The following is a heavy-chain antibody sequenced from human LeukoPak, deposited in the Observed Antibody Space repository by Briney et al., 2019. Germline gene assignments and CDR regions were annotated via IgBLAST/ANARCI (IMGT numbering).Heavy chain of an antibody. CDR3: ARDVKSLWFGEYNYYYYYGMDV. CDR2: INPNSGGT. CDR1: GYTFTGYY. Sequence: ASVKVSCKASGYTFTGYYMHWVRQAPGQGLEWMGWINPNSGGTNYAQKFQGWVTMTRDTSISTAYMELSRLRSDDTAVYYCARDVKSLWFGEYNYYYYYGMDVWGQGTTVTVSS. V-gene: IGHV1-2*04. J-gene: IGHJ6*02. D-gene: IGHD3-10*01.